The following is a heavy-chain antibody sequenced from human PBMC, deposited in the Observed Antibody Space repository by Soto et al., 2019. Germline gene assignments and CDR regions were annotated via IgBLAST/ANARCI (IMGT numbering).Heavy chain of an antibody. CDR2: IRGFSPYT. CDR3: ARDRGYDAHDYYYNAMDV. V-gene: IGHV3-21*01. J-gene: IGHJ6*02. D-gene: IGHD2-15*01. Sequence: SGGSLRLSCISSGFTFRTYTMNWVRQAPGKGLEWVSGIRGFSPYTFYAESVKGRFTISRDNAKNSLYLQMNSLRAEDTAVYYCARDRGYDAHDYYYNAMDVWGQGTTVTVSS. CDR1: GFTFRTYT.